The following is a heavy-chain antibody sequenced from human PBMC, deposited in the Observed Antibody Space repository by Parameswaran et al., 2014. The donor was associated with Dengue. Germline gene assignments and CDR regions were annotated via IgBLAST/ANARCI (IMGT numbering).Heavy chain of an antibody. CDR3: ARHVAVAGFDY. CDR2: IYYSGST. D-gene: IGHD6-19*01. J-gene: IGHJ4*02. V-gene: IGHV4-39*01. Sequence: WIRQPPGKGLEWIGSIYYSGSTYYNPSLKSRVTISVDTSKNQFSLKLSSVTAADTAVYYCARHVAVAGFDYWGQGTLVTVSS.